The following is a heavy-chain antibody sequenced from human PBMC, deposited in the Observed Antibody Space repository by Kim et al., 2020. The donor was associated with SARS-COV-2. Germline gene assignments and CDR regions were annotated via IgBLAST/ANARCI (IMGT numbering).Heavy chain of an antibody. J-gene: IGHJ4*02. CDR1: GFTFSSYA. Sequence: GGSLRLSCAASGFTFSSYAMSWVRQAPGKGLEWVSVIYSGGSSTYYADSVKGRFTISRDNSKNTLYQQMNSLRAEDTAVYYCAKDIVTDDHHFDYWGQGTLVTVSS. CDR2: IYSGGSST. D-gene: IGHD1-1*01. CDR3: AKDIVTDDHHFDY. V-gene: IGHV3-23*03.